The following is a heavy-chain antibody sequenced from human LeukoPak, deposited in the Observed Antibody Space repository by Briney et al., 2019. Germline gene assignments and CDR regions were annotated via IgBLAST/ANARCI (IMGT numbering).Heavy chain of an antibody. CDR2: IYTNDGSA. CDR3: ARARAAAGAQYFQH. V-gene: IGHV1-46*01. J-gene: IGHJ1*01. Sequence: ASVKVSCKASGYTFTSYYLHWVRQAPGQRPEWMGIIYTNDGSARYAQKFQGRVTMTRDTSTGTVYMELSSLSSDDTAVYYGARARAAAGAQYFQHWGQGTLVSASS. D-gene: IGHD6-13*01. CDR1: GYTFTSYY.